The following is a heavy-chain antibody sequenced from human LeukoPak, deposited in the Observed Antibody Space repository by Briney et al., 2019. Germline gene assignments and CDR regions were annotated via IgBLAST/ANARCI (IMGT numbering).Heavy chain of an antibody. J-gene: IGHJ6*03. CDR3: ASTWTQYYYYMDV. CDR1: GFTFTSYS. CDR2: ISTSISTI. V-gene: IGHV3-48*04. Sequence: GGSLRLSCAASGFTFTSYSMNWVRQAPGKGLEWVSYISTSISTIYYADSVKGRFTISRDNAKNSLYLQMNSLRAEDTAVYYCASTWTQYYYYMDVWGKGTTVTVSS. D-gene: IGHD3/OR15-3a*01.